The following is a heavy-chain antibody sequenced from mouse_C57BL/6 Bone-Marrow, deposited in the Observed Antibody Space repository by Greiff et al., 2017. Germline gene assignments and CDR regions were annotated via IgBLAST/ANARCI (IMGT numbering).Heavy chain of an antibody. CDR3: ARQGDDYYFDD. J-gene: IGHJ2*01. CDR1: GYTFTSYW. Sequence: VQLQQPGAELVKPGASVKLSCKASGYTFTSYWMQWVKQRPGQGLEWIGEIDPSDSYTNYNQKFKGKATLTVDTSSSTAYMQLSSLTSEDSAVYYCARQGDDYYFDDWGQGTTLTVSS. D-gene: IGHD2-4*01. V-gene: IGHV1-50*01. CDR2: IDPSDSYT.